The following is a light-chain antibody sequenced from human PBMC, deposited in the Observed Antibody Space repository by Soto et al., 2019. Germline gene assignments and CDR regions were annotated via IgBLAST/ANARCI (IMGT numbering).Light chain of an antibody. CDR1: ESIRTW. J-gene: IGKJ1*01. V-gene: IGKV1-5*01. CDR3: QQYNSYPRT. Sequence: DIQMTQSPSTLSASIGDRVTITCRASESIRTWLAWYQHKPGKAPKFLIYDASSLESGVPSRFSGSGSGTEFTLTISNLQPDDFATYFCQQYNSYPRTFGQGTKVDIK. CDR2: DAS.